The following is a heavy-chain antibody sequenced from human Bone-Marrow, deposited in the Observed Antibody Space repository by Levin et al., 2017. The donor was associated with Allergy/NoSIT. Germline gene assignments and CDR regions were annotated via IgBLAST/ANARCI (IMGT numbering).Heavy chain of an antibody. CDR3: ARDGDILTGSAFDY. CDR2: ISYDGSNK. J-gene: IGHJ4*02. V-gene: IGHV3-30-3*01. Sequence: GESLKISCAASGFTFSSYAMHWVRQAPGKGLEWVAVISYDGSNKYYADSVKGRFTISRDNSKNTLYLQMNSLRAEDTAVYYCARDGDILTGSAFDYWGQGTLVTVSS. D-gene: IGHD3-9*01. CDR1: GFTFSSYA.